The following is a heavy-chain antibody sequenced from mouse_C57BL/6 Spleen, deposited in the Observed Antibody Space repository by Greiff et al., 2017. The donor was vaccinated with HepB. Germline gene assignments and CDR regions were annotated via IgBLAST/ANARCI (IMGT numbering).Heavy chain of an antibody. CDR3: ARDDYGSSGGFAY. V-gene: IGHV1-69*01. CDR1: GYTFTSYW. D-gene: IGHD1-1*01. Sequence: QVQLQQPGAELVMPGASVKLSCKASGYTFTSYWMHWVKQRPGQGLEWIGEIDPSDSYTNYNQKFKGKSTLTVDKSSSTAYMQLSSLTSEDSAVYYCARDDYGSSGGFAYWGQGTLVTVSA. J-gene: IGHJ3*01. CDR2: IDPSDSYT.